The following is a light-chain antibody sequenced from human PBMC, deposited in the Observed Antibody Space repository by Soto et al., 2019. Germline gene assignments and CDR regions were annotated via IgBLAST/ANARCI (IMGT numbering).Light chain of an antibody. CDR1: QSVSGN. Sequence: EIVMTQSPATLSVSPGERATLSCRASQSVSGNLVWYQQKPGQAPRPLIYDASTRATDVPARFSGSGSGTEFTLTIGSLQSEDFAVYYCQQHNDWPWTFGQGTKVDIK. J-gene: IGKJ1*01. CDR3: QQHNDWPWT. V-gene: IGKV3-15*01. CDR2: DAS.